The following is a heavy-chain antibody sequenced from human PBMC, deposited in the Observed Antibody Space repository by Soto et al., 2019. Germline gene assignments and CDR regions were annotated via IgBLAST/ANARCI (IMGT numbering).Heavy chain of an antibody. CDR2: IYYNGNT. D-gene: IGHD6-13*01. Sequence: SETLSLTCAVSGGSISSSNWWSWVRQPPGKGLEWIGNIYYNGNTNYNPSLKSRVTISLDTSKNQFSLRLNSVSAADTSVYFCARHGAGADEYYYGMDVWGQGTAVTVSS. J-gene: IGHJ6*02. V-gene: IGHV4-4*02. CDR3: ARHGAGADEYYYGMDV. CDR1: GGSISSSNW.